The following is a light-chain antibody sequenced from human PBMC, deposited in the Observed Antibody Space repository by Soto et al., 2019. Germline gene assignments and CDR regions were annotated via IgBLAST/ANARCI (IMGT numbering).Light chain of an antibody. CDR3: QQFASSPWT. CDR2: GAS. CDR1: QSVSSSH. J-gene: IGKJ1*01. Sequence: ETVLTQSPGTLSLSPGERATLSCRASQSVSSSHLTWYQQKPGQAPRLLIYGASSRATGIPDRFSGSGSGTDFTLTISRLEPEYFALYYCQQFASSPWTFGQGTKVDSK. V-gene: IGKV3-20*01.